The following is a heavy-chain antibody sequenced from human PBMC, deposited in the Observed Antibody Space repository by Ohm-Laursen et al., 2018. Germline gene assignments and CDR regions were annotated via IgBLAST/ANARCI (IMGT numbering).Heavy chain of an antibody. CDR1: GFTFGSYW. D-gene: IGHD2-8*02. CDR2: IQEDGSDK. V-gene: IGHV3-7*01. Sequence: SLRLSCAAPGFTFGSYWMGWVRQAPGKGLEWVANIQEDGSDKYYMDSVKGRFTISRDNAKNSLYLQMNSLRAEDTAVYYCARHGRWCFDSWGQGTLVTVSS. J-gene: IGHJ4*02. CDR3: ARHGRWCFDS.